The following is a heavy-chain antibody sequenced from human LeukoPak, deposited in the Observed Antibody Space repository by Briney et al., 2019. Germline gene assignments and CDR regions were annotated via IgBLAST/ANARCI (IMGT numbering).Heavy chain of an antibody. CDR2: ISYDGSNK. Sequence: GGSLRLSCAASGFTFSSYGMHWVRQAPGKGLEWVAVISYDGSNKYYADSVKGRFTISRDNSKNTLYLQINSLRAEDTAVYYCAKDRRVGGIDAFDIWGQGTMVTVSS. J-gene: IGHJ3*02. CDR3: AKDRRVGGIDAFDI. D-gene: IGHD1-26*01. CDR1: GFTFSSYG. V-gene: IGHV3-30*18.